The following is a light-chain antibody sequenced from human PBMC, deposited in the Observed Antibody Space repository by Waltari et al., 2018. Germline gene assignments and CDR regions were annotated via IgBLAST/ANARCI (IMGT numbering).Light chain of an antibody. CDR1: NSDVGGYNL. Sequence: QSALTQPASVSGSPGQSITISCAWTNSDVGGYNLFSWYQQHPGKAPKLLILAVSRRPSGVSNRFSGSKSGNTASLTISGLQAEDEAEYYCGSYASSNTHVFGAGTKVTVL. J-gene: IGLJ1*01. CDR2: AVS. CDR3: GSYASSNTHV. V-gene: IGLV2-14*01.